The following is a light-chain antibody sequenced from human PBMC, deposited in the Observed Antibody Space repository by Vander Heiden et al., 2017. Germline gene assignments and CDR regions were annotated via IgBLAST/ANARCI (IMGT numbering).Light chain of an antibody. CDR2: AAS. Sequence: DIQMTQPPSSLPASVGDRVTITCRASQKISSYLNWYRQKPGKAPNLLIYAASSLQSGVPSRFSGSGSGTDFTLTISNLQPEDFATYYCQQSFSTPGTFGQGTRLEIK. J-gene: IGKJ5*01. CDR1: QKISSY. CDR3: QQSFSTPGT. V-gene: IGKV1-39*01.